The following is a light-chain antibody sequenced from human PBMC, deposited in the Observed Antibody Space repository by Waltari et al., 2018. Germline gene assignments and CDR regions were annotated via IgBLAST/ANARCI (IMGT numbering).Light chain of an antibody. V-gene: IGLV2-14*03. J-gene: IGLJ2*01. CDR2: DVS. Sequence: QSALTQPASVSGSPGQSITISCTGTSSDVGSYNYVSWSQQHPGKAPKLMIYDVSYRPSGVSNRFSGSKSGNTASLTISGLQAEDEADYYCSSYITTNTLELFGGGTSLTVL. CDR1: SSDVGSYNY. CDR3: SSYITTNTLEL.